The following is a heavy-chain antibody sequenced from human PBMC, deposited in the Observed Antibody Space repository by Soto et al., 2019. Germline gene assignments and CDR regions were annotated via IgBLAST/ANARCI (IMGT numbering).Heavy chain of an antibody. CDR1: GFTFSSYA. CDR2: ISVGGGGT. CDR3: AKVWGPHCSSTSCYLFDY. Sequence: GGSLRLSCAASGFTFSSYAMSWVRQAPGKGLEWVSVISVGGGGTYYADSVKGRFTISRDNSKNTLYLQMNSLRAEDTAVYYCAKVWGPHCSSTSCYLFDYWGQGTLVTVSS. D-gene: IGHD2-2*01. V-gene: IGHV3-23*01. J-gene: IGHJ4*02.